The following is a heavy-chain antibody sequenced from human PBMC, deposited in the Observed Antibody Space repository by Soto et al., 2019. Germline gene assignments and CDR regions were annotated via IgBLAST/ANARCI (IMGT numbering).Heavy chain of an antibody. CDR1: GDSVSSNSAA. Sequence: SQTLSLTCAISGDSVSSNSAAWNWIRQSPSRGLEWLGRTYYRSKWYNDYAVSVKSRITINPDTSKDQFSLQLNSVTPEDTAVYYCARDYYDSSGYSNPYYFDDWGQGTPVTVSS. D-gene: IGHD3-22*01. V-gene: IGHV6-1*01. CDR3: ARDYYDSSGYSNPYYFDD. CDR2: TYYRSKWYN. J-gene: IGHJ4*02.